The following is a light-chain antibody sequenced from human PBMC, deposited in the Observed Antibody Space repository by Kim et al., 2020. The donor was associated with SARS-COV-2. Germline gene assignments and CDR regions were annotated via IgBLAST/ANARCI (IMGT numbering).Light chain of an antibody. J-gene: IGLJ1*01. CDR1: SRDIGACNY. Sequence: QSALTQPASVSGSLGQSITISCTGTSRDIGACNYVYWYQQHPGKAPTLVIYDVSKRFSGIYDRFSGSKSGNTASLTIAGLQPEDEAEYFCSSYTNAATYVFATGTKVTVL. CDR3: SSYTNAATYV. CDR2: DVS. V-gene: IGLV2-14*03.